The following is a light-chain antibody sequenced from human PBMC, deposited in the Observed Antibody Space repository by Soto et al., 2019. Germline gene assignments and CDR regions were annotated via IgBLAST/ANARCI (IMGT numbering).Light chain of an antibody. CDR3: SSYAGSNVDV. V-gene: IGLV2-8*01. CDR2: EVS. J-gene: IGLJ1*01. CDR1: SSDVGGYNY. Sequence: QSALTQPPSASGSPGQSVTISCTGTSSDVGGYNYVSWYQQHPGKAPKLMIYEVSKRPSGVPDRFSGSKSGNTASPTVSGLQAEDEADYYCSSYAGSNVDVFGTGTKLTVL.